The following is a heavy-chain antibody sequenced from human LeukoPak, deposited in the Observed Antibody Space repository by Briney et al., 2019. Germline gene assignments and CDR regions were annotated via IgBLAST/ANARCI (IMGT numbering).Heavy chain of an antibody. V-gene: IGHV4-31*03. CDR2: IYYSGST. CDR1: GGSISSGGYY. Sequence: SETLSLTCTVSGGSISSGGYYWSWIRQHPGKGLEWIGYIYYSGSTYYNPSLKSRVTISVDTSKNQFSLKLSSVTAADTAVYYCARISTYYYGSGSYYNRSYWYFDLWGRGTLVTVSS. D-gene: IGHD3-10*01. CDR3: ARISTYYYGSGSYYNRSYWYFDL. J-gene: IGHJ2*01.